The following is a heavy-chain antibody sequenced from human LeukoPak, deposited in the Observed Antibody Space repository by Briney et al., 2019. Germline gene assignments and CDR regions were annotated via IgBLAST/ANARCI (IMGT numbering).Heavy chain of an antibody. CDR1: GFIISNYW. Sequence: PGGSLRLSCAASGFIISNYWMGWVRQAPGKGLEILANIKTDCSERYYVDSVNGRFSISTDNATNSLYLQLNSLRAEDTAVSYCLSAVRGSSFAICGQGTKVTVSS. J-gene: IGHJ3*02. CDR3: LSAVRGSSFAI. CDR2: IKTDCSER. V-gene: IGHV3-7*03. D-gene: IGHD3-10*02.